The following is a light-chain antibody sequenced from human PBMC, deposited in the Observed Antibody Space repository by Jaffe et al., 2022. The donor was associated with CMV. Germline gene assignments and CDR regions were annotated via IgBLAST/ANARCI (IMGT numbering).Light chain of an antibody. V-gene: IGLV1-40*01. CDR2: GNN. J-gene: IGLJ2*01. CDR3: QSYDSSLSGSGVV. Sequence: QSLLTQPPSVSGAPGQRVTISCTGSSSNFGAGYDVHWYQHLPGAAPRVLISGNNNRPSGVPDRFSGSKSGTSASLAISGLQAEDEADYYCQSYDSSLSGSGVVFGGGTKLTVL. CDR1: SSNFGAGYD.